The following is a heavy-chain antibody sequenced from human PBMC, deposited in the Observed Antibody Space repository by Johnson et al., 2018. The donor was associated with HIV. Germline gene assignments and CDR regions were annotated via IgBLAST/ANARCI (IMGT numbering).Heavy chain of an antibody. CDR3: ANVWYYYGSGSAFDI. D-gene: IGHD3-10*01. CDR2: IRYDGTNK. Sequence: QVQLVESGGGVVQPGGSLRLSCAASGFTFSSYGMHWVRQAPGKGLEWVAFIRYDGTNKYYADSVKGRFTISRDNSKNTLYLQMNSLRAEDTAVYYCANVWYYYGSGSAFDIWGQGTMVTVSS. J-gene: IGHJ3*02. CDR1: GFTFSSYG. V-gene: IGHV3-30*02.